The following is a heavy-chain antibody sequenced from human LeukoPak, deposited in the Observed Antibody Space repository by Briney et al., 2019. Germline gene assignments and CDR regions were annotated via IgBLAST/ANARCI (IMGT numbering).Heavy chain of an antibody. J-gene: IGHJ4*02. V-gene: IGHV3-7*03. CDR3: AKHLSGSKCFDY. Sequence: TGGSLRLSCAASRFTFSSYWMSWVRQAPGKGLEWVANIKQDGSEKYYVDSVKGRFTISRDNAGNSLYLQLNSLRAADTAVYYCAKHLSGSKCFDYWGQGTLVIVSS. CDR2: IKQDGSEK. D-gene: IGHD3-10*01. CDR1: RFTFSSYW.